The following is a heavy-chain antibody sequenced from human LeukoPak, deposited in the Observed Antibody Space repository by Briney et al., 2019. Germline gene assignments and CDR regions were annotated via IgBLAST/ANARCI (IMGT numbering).Heavy chain of an antibody. CDR1: GFTFSSYW. CDR3: ARDSGYSGGWPRGENWFDP. V-gene: IGHV3-7*01. D-gene: IGHD6-19*01. CDR2: IKQDGSEK. J-gene: IGHJ5*02. Sequence: PGGSLRLSCAASGFTFSSYWMSWVRQAPGKGLEWVANIKQDGSEKYYVDSVKGRFTISRDNAKNSLYLQMNSLRAEDTAVYYCARDSGYSGGWPRGENWFDPWGQGTLVTVSS.